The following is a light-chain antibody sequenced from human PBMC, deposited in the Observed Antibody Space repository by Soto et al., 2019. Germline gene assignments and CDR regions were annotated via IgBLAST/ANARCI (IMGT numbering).Light chain of an antibody. CDR3: LNYNNAPQT. V-gene: IGKV1-27*01. CDR2: TAT. CDR1: QDISNF. Sequence: QMTQSPSSLSASVGDRVNITCRASQDISNFLAWYQQKPGEVPKVLIYTATTLTSGVPSRFSGSGSGTDFTLNISGLQPEDVATYFCLNYNNAPQTFGQGTKVEIK. J-gene: IGKJ1*01.